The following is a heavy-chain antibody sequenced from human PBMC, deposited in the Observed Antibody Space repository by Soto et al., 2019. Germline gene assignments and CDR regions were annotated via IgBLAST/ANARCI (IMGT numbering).Heavy chain of an antibody. Sequence: GGSLRLSCAAFGFTFSSYWMHWVRQAPGKGLVWVSRINTDGSATDYADSVKGRFSISRDNAKNTLYLEMNSLRAEDTAVYYCGVWWSQPSAFDVWGQGTMVTVSS. V-gene: IGHV3-74*01. J-gene: IGHJ3*01. CDR1: GFTFSSYW. CDR2: INTDGSAT. CDR3: GVWWSQPSAFDV. D-gene: IGHD2-21*01.